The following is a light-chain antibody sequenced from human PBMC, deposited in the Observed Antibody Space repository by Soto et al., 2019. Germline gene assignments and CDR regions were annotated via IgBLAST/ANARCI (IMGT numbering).Light chain of an antibody. CDR1: RSNIGSRT. J-gene: IGLJ2*01. CDR3: AAWDDSLDGPVV. CDR2: SND. Sequence: QSVLTQPPSASGAPGQRVTISCSGSRSNIGSRTVNWYQKVPGAAPKLLMYSNDQRPSEVPDRFSGSKSGSSASLAISGLQSEDEADYYCAAWDDSLDGPVVFGGGTQLTVL. V-gene: IGLV1-44*01.